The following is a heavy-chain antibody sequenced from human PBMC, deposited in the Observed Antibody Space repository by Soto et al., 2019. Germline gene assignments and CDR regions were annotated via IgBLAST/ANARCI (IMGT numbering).Heavy chain of an antibody. D-gene: IGHD3-9*01. V-gene: IGHV3-7*05. J-gene: IGHJ4*02. CDR2: INQNGSER. CDR3: ATDILDF. CDR1: GFMFRSYW. Sequence: EVELVESGGGLVQPGGSLRLSCAATGFMFRSYWMTWVRQAPGKGLEWVANINQNGSERYYVDSVEGRFTISRDNAKNSVFLQMENLRVEETAMYYCATDILDFWGQGTLVTVSS.